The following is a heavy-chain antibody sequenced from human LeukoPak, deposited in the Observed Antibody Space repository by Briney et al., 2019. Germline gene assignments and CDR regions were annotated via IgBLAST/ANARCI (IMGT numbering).Heavy chain of an antibody. CDR1: GFTFSNYG. D-gene: IGHD3-10*01. V-gene: IGHV3-33*01. J-gene: IGHJ3*02. CDR2: IWYDGSNK. CDR3: AGEGYYGAFDI. Sequence: SGGSLRLSCAASGFTFSNYGMHWVRQAPGKGLEWVAVIWYDGSNKYYADSVKGRFTISRDNSKNTLYLQMNSLRAEDTAVYYCAGEGYYGAFDIWGQGTMVTVSS.